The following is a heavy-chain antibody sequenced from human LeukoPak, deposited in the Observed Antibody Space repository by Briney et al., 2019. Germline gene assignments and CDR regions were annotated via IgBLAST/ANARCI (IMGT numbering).Heavy chain of an antibody. D-gene: IGHD3-10*01. CDR1: VYTFTSYG. V-gene: IGHV1-18*01. CDR2: ISAYNGNT. Sequence: ASVKVSCKASVYTFTSYGISWVRQAPGQGLEWMGWISAYNGNTNYAQKRQVRVTMTTDTSTSTAYMEVRSLRSDDTAVYYCARDHRSITMVRGGLTWFDPWGQGTLVTVSS. CDR3: ARDHRSITMVRGGLTWFDP. J-gene: IGHJ5*02.